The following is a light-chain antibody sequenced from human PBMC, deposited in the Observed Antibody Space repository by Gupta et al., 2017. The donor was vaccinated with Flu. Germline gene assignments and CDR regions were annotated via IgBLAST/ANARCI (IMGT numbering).Light chain of an antibody. Sequence: VSHGAPATIYCRSSRCCLHSNGYNYVCWYLQQREPPPELLFRLCFRRACVVPRRFGGSGASNYFTLKIRAQAAEDVGVYYCEQSLRRPWTFGQGTRVE. CDR2: LCF. V-gene: IGKV2-28*01. J-gene: IGKJ1*01. CDR3: EQSLRRPWT. CDR1: RCCLHSNGYNY.